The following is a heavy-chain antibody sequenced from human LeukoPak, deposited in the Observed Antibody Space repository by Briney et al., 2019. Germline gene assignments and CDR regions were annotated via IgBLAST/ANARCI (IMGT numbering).Heavy chain of an antibody. CDR1: GFTVSSNY. Sequence: GGSLRLSCAASGFTVSSNYMSWVRQAPGKGLEWVASMKYDGSATYYVDSVKGRFTISRDNARNSVYVQMNSLRAEDTAVYYCARVQGSYGGSVDCWGQGTLVTVSS. CDR3: ARVQGSYGGSVDC. CDR2: MKYDGSAT. J-gene: IGHJ4*02. D-gene: IGHD1-26*01. V-gene: IGHV3-7*04.